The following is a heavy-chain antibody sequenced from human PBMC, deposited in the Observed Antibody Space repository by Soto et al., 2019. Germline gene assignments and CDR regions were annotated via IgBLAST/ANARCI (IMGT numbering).Heavy chain of an antibody. Sequence: QDQLVQSGAEVKKPGASVTVSCKASGYSFTNYGITWVRQAPGKGLERLGWISGFNGNTHYAQKLQGRVTMTTDASTSKAYMELRSLRSDDAAVYYCARDRGVAPPVAGNTHYYYYMDVWGKGTTVTVSS. V-gene: IGHV1-18*01. J-gene: IGHJ6*03. D-gene: IGHD6-19*01. CDR3: ARDRGVAPPVAGNTHYYYYMDV. CDR1: GYSFTNYG. CDR2: ISGFNGNT.